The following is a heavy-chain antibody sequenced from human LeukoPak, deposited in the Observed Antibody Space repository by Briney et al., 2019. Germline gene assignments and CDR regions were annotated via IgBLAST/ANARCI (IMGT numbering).Heavy chain of an antibody. D-gene: IGHD6-6*01. V-gene: IGHV1-2*02. Sequence: GASVKVSCMASGYTFTGYYMHWVRQAPGQGLEWMGWINPNSGGTNYAQKFQGRVTMTRDTSISTAYMELSRLRSDDTAVYYCARDYSSIAASLGFDPWGQGTLVTVSS. CDR3: ARDYSSIAASLGFDP. CDR2: INPNSGGT. J-gene: IGHJ5*02. CDR1: GYTFTGYY.